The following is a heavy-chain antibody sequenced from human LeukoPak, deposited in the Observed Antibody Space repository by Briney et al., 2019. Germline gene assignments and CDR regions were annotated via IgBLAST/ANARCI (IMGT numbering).Heavy chain of an antibody. Sequence: GGSLRLSCAASGFTFSNYGMHWVRQAPGKGLEWVAFIRYDGSNKYYADSVKGRFTISRDNSKNTLYLQMNSLRAEDTAVYYCTKGGRCRTSCPTWGQGTLVTVSS. CDR3: TKGGRCRTSCPT. CDR2: IRYDGSNK. CDR1: GFTFSNYG. J-gene: IGHJ5*02. V-gene: IGHV3-30*02. D-gene: IGHD2-2*01.